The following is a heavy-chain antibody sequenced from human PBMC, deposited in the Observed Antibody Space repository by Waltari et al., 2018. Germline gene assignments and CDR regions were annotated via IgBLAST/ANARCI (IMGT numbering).Heavy chain of an antibody. CDR3: ARDSLPYGGAGNWFDP. Sequence: QVQLVQSGAEVQKPGSSVKVSCQASGGTFRRYAFSWVRQAPGQGLEWMGGIIPIFGTANYAQKFQGRVTITADESTSTAYMELSSLRSEDTAVYYCARDSLPYGGAGNWFDPWGQGTLVTVSS. J-gene: IGHJ5*02. CDR2: IIPIFGTA. D-gene: IGHD2-21*01. CDR1: GGTFRRYA. V-gene: IGHV1-69*01.